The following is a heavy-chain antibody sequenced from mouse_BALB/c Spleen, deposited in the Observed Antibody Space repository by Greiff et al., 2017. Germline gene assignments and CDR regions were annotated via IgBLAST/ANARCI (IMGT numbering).Heavy chain of an antibody. CDR2: IYPGDGDT. D-gene: IGHD1-1*01. V-gene: IGHV1-80*01. Sequence: VKLMESGAELVRPGSSVKISCKASGYAFSSYWMNWVKQRPGQGLEWIGQIYPGDGDTNYNGKFKGKATLTADKSSSTAYMQLSSLTSEDSAVYFCARNYGSAWFAYWGQGTLVTVSA. J-gene: IGHJ3*01. CDR3: ARNYGSAWFAY. CDR1: GYAFSSYW.